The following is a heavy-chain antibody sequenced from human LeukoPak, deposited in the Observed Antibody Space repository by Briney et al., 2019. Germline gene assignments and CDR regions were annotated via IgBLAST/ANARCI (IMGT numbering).Heavy chain of an antibody. CDR2: ISSSSSYI. V-gene: IGHV3-21*01. J-gene: IGHJ4*02. CDR3: ARGRGYSGYDAFDY. CDR1: GFTFSSYS. D-gene: IGHD5-12*01. Sequence: PGGSLRLSCAASGFTFSSYSMNWVRQAPGKGLEWVSSISSSSSYIYYADSVKGRFTISRDNAKNSLYLQMNSLRAEDTAVYYGARGRGYSGYDAFDYWGQGTLVTVSS.